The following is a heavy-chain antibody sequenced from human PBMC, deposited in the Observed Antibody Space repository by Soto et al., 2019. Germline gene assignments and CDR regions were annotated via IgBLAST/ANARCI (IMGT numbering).Heavy chain of an antibody. J-gene: IGHJ6*02. CDR2: IKQDGSEE. V-gene: IGHV3-7*01. Sequence: EVQLVESGGGLVQPGGSLRLSCVDSGFTFSSYWMSWVRQAPVKGLEWVGNIKQDGSEENYVDSVKGRFTISRDNXXXXXXXXXXXXXXXXXXXXXXXXXXXXXXXWDVWGQGTTVVVSS. CDR1: GFTFSSYW. CDR3: XXXXXXXXXWDV.